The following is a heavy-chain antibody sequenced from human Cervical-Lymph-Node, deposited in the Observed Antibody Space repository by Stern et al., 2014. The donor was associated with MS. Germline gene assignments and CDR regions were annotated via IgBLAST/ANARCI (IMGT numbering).Heavy chain of an antibody. CDR3: ARSLQFTYYYYYGMDV. D-gene: IGHD5-24*01. Sequence: QLVQSGAEVKKPGSSVKVSCKSSGGILTDYVFNWVRQAPGQGLEWMGGIIPIFGTTNYAQKFQGRVTITADESTSTAYMEVSSLRSEDTAVYYCARSLQFTYYYYYGMDVWGQGTTVTVSS. J-gene: IGHJ6*02. CDR1: GGILTDYV. V-gene: IGHV1-69*01. CDR2: IIPIFGTT.